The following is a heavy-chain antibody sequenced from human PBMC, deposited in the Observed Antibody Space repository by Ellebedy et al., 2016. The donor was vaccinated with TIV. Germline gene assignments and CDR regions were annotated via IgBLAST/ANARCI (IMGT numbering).Heavy chain of an antibody. V-gene: IGHV4-4*07. J-gene: IGHJ4*02. CDR2: IYTSGST. CDR3: ARDRFGDNDGHYFDY. Sequence: GSLRLSXTVSDDSVTSYFWSWIRQPAGKGLEWIGRIYTSGSTNYNPSLKSRVTMSVDTSKTQFSLKLTSVTAADTAVYYCARDRFGDNDGHYFDYWGQGTLVTVSS. CDR1: DDSVTSYF. D-gene: IGHD4-17*01.